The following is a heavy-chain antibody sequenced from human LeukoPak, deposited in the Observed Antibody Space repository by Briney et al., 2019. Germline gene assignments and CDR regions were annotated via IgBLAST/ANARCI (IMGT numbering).Heavy chain of an antibody. Sequence: GGTMRLSCVASGFTFSNYWMTWVRQAPGKGLEGVAYISSSGSTIYYGDSVKGRFTISRDNSKNTLDLQMSSLRAEDTALYYCAKDNLLAQSDSTLGKNHFDYWGQGSLGSVSS. CDR1: GFTFSNYW. CDR2: ISSSGSTI. J-gene: IGHJ4*02. V-gene: IGHV3-48*01. CDR3: AKDNLLAQSDSTLGKNHFDY. D-gene: IGHD2/OR15-2a*01.